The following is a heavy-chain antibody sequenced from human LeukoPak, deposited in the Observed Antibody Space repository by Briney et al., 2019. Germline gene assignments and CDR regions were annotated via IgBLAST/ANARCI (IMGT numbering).Heavy chain of an antibody. V-gene: IGHV3-30-3*01. CDR1: GFTFSNFA. CDR2: ISYDGSDK. CDR3: AGLYDYFDY. D-gene: IGHD2-2*02. Sequence: GRSLRLSCAASGFTFSNFAMHWVRQAPGKGLEWVAVISYDGSDKYYADSLKGRFTISRDNSKNTLYLQMNSLRPEDTAVYYCAGLYDYFDYWGQGTLVTVSS. J-gene: IGHJ4*02.